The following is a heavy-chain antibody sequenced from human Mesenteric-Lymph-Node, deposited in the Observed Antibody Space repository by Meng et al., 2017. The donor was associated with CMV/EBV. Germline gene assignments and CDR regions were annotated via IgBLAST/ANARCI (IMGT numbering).Heavy chain of an antibody. V-gene: IGHV1-69*05. D-gene: IGHD3-16*02. Sequence: ERKEKGEGKERKGGKKKNIGKENKEKKIKGRVEINTDESTSTAYMEMSRLRSEEKAVYYCAWGVIRSYFDYWGQGTLVTVSS. CDR3: AWGVIRSYFDY. CDR2: KKKNIGKE. J-gene: IGHJ4*02.